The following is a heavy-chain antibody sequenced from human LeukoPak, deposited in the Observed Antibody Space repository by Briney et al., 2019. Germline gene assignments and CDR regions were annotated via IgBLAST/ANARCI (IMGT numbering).Heavy chain of an antibody. Sequence: SETLSLTCAVYGGSFSGYYWSWIRQPPGKGLEWIGEINHSGSTNYNPSLKSRVTISVDTSKNQFSLKLSSVTAADTAVYYCARGRPRKYYDFWSGYHLPNYYMDVWGKGTTVTVSS. J-gene: IGHJ6*03. CDR3: ARGRPRKYYDFWSGYHLPNYYMDV. V-gene: IGHV4-34*01. D-gene: IGHD3-3*01. CDR2: INHSGST. CDR1: GGSFSGYY.